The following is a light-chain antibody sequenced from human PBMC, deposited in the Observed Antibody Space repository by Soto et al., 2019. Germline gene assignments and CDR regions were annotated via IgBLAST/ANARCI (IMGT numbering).Light chain of an antibody. CDR2: AAS. CDR3: QKYNSAPFT. CDR1: QGISTS. J-gene: IGKJ3*01. Sequence: DIQMTQSPSSLSASVGDRVTITCRASQGISTSLAWYHQKPGKVPQLLIYAASTLESWVPSRFSGSGSGTDFSLTISSLQPEDVGTYYCQKYNSAPFTFGPGTKVDIK. V-gene: IGKV1-27*01.